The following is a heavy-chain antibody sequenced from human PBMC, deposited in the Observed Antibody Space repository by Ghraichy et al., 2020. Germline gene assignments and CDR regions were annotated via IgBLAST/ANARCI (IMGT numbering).Heavy chain of an antibody. Sequence: GGSLRLSCAASGFTVSSNYMSWVRQAPGKGLEWVSVIYSGGSTYYADSVKGRFTISRDNSKNTLYLQMNSLRAEDTAVYYCARVTMIVVGPVGGWFDPWGQGTLVTVSS. CDR2: IYSGGST. CDR3: ARVTMIVVGPVGGWFDP. V-gene: IGHV3-53*01. CDR1: GFTVSSNY. D-gene: IGHD3-22*01. J-gene: IGHJ5*02.